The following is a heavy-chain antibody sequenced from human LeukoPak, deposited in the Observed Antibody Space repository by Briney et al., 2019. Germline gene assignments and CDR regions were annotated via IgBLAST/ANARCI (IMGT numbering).Heavy chain of an antibody. D-gene: IGHD3-10*01. V-gene: IGHV4-4*02. J-gene: IGHJ3*02. Sequence: SGARSLTCAVSGGSISSSNWWSWVRQPPGKGLEGIGEIYHSGSTNYNPSLKSRVTISVEKSKNQFSLKLSSVTAADTAVYYCARGSTRVRGPRGLAFDICGQGTMVTDSS. CDR2: IYHSGST. CDR3: ARGSTRVRGPRGLAFDI. CDR1: GGSISSSNW.